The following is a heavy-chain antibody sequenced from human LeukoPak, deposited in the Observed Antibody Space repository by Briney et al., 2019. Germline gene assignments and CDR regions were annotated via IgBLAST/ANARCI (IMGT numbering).Heavy chain of an antibody. V-gene: IGHV4-39*01. CDR3: ARQGIRGYDY. D-gene: IGHD3-10*01. CDR2: ISYSGTT. Sequence: PSETLSLTCTVSGGSISSRPYYWGWVRQPPGKGLEWIGTISYSGTTYYSPSLKSRVTISVDTSKNQFSLKLGSVTAADTAVYYCARQGIRGYDYWGQGTLVTVSS. CDR1: GGSISSRPYY. J-gene: IGHJ4*02.